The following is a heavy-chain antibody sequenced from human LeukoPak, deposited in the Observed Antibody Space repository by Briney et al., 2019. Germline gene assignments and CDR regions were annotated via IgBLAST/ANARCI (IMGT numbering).Heavy chain of an antibody. CDR1: GFTFTSYA. CDR2: ISGGGGNT. D-gene: IGHD6-13*01. CDR3: ARVIAAARGDY. Sequence: GGSLRLSCAASGFTFTSYAMSWVRQAPGKGLDWVSAISGGGGNTYYADSVKGRFTISRDNSKNTLYLQMNSLRAEDTAVYYCARVIAAARGDYWGQGTLVTVSS. J-gene: IGHJ4*02. V-gene: IGHV3-23*01.